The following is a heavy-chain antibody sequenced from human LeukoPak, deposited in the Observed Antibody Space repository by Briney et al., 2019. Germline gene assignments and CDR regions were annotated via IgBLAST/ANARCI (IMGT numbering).Heavy chain of an antibody. CDR3: ARDDVDTPTFDY. V-gene: IGHV4-38-2*02. D-gene: IGHD5-18*01. CDR2: IYTSGST. CDR1: GYSISSGYY. Sequence: SETLSLTCTVSGYSISSGYYWGWIRQPPGKGLEWIGRIYTSGSTNYNPSLKSRVTISVDTSKNQFSLKLSSVTAADTAVYYCARDDVDTPTFDYLGQGTLVTVSS. J-gene: IGHJ4*02.